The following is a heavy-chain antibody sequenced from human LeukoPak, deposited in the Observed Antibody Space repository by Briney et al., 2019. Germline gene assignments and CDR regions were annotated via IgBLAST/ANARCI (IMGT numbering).Heavy chain of an antibody. CDR3: ARGPHDYGDYYLDF. CDR2: INAGNGNT. J-gene: IGHJ4*01. D-gene: IGHD4-17*01. Sequence: ASVKVSCKASGYTFTTYAMHWVRQAPGQRLEWMGWINAGNGNTKYSQKFQDRVTITRDTSASTAYMELSSLRSEDTAVYYCARGPHDYGDYYLDFWGQEPWSPSPQ. CDR1: GYTFTTYA. V-gene: IGHV1-3*01.